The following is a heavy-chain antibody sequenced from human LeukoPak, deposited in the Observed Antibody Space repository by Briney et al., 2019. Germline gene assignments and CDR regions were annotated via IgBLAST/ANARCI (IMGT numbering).Heavy chain of an antibody. V-gene: IGHV3-74*03. CDR1: GFPFIRYW. D-gene: IGHD3-22*01. CDR2: LNNDGIDA. CDR3: ARMRGYSDGFEN. J-gene: IGHJ4*02. Sequence: GGSLRLSCAASGFPFIRYWMHWVRQAPGRGLEWVSRLNNDGIDATYADSVRGRFTVSRDNAKNTLFLQMDSLRAEDTAVYYCARMRGYSDGFENWGQGTLVTVSS.